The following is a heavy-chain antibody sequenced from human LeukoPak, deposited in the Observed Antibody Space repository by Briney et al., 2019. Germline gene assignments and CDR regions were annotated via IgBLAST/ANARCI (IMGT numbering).Heavy chain of an antibody. CDR1: GFTFNNYV. V-gene: IGHV3-30-3*01. J-gene: IGHJ4*02. CDR2: ISLDGSNK. Sequence: GGSLRLSCAASGFTFNNYVMHWVRQAPGKGLEWVAVISLDGSNKYYADSVRGRFTISRDNSKNTVFLQMNSLRAEDTAVYYCAAYDSSGYVDYWGQGTLVTVSS. D-gene: IGHD3-22*01. CDR3: AAYDSSGYVDY.